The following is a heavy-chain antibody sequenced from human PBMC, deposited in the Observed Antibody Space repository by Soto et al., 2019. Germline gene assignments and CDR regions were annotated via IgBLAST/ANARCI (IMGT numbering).Heavy chain of an antibody. V-gene: IGHV1-3*01. J-gene: IGHJ5*02. CDR2: INAGNGNT. CDR3: ACIAAAGGGDHWFDP. CDR1: GYTFTSYA. Sequence: QVQLVQSGAEVKKPGASVKVSCKASGYTFTSYAMHWVRQAPGHRLEWMGWINAGNGNTKYSQKFQGRVTITRDTSASTAYMELSSRRSEDTVVYYCACIAAAGGGDHWFDPWGQGTLVTVSS. D-gene: IGHD6-13*01.